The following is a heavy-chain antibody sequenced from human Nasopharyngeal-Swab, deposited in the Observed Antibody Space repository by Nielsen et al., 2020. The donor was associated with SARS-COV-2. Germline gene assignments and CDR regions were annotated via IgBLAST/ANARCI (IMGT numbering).Heavy chain of an antibody. CDR1: GFTFSSYG. Sequence: GESLKISCAASGFTFSSYGMHWVRQAPGKGLEWVAVISYDGSNKYYADSVKGRFTISRDNSKNTLYLQMNSLRAEDTAVYYCARGQTTVTTFYGMDVWGQGTTVTVSS. D-gene: IGHD4-17*01. CDR3: ARGQTTVTTFYGMDV. V-gene: IGHV3-30*03. J-gene: IGHJ6*02. CDR2: ISYDGSNK.